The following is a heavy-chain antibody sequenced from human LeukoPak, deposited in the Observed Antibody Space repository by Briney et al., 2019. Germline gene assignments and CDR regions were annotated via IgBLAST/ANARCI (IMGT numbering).Heavy chain of an antibody. J-gene: IGHJ3*02. Sequence: ASVKVSFNASGATFSSYAINWVRQAPGPGLEWMGRINPIIGTANYAQKFQGRVTITVDKSTTTAYMELTSLRSEDTAVYYCARVPVLIQGQYDSSGYALPHDDFDIWGEGTMVTVS. CDR3: ARVPVLIQGQYDSSGYALPHDDFDI. V-gene: IGHV1-69*04. CDR1: GATFSSYA. CDR2: INPIIGTA. D-gene: IGHD3-22*01.